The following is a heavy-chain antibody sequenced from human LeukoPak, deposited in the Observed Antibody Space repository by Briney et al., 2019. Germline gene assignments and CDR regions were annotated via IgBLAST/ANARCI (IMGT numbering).Heavy chain of an antibody. V-gene: IGHV3-30-3*01. CDR1: GCTFSSYA. J-gene: IGHJ3*02. D-gene: IGHD1-14*01. CDR2: ISYDGSNK. CDR3: ARDQSTEPDAFGI. Sequence: GGSLRLSCADSGCTFSSYAMQWVRQAPGKALEWVAVISYDGSNKYYADSVKGRLTISRDNSKNTLYLQMDSLRAEDTAVYYCARDQSTEPDAFGIWGQRTMVTVSS.